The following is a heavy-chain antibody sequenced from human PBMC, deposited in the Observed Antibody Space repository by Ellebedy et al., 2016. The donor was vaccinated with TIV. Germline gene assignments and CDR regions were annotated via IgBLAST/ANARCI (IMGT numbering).Heavy chain of an antibody. D-gene: IGHD4-23*01. CDR3: AKDPTTLNSHADY. V-gene: IGHV3-23*01. CDR1: GFTFSSYA. J-gene: IGHJ4*02. CDR2: ISGSGGST. Sequence: GESLKISXAASGFTFSSYAMSWVRQAPGKGLEWVSAISGSGGSTYYADSVKGRFTISRDNSKNTLYLQMNSLRAEDTAVYYCAKDPTTLNSHADYWGQGTLVTVSS.